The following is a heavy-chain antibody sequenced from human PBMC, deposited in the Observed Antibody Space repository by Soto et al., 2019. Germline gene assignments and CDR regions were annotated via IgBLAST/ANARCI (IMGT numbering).Heavy chain of an antibody. CDR1: GFTFSSYA. V-gene: IGHV3-30-3*01. J-gene: IGHJ6*03. D-gene: IGHD5-12*01. CDR3: ARDSYRGKSGYGSSMDV. CDR2: LSYDGSNK. Sequence: QVQLVESGGGVVQPGRSLRLSCAASGFTFSSYAMHWVRQAPGKGLEWEAVLSYDGSNKYYADPVKGRFTISRDKSKNTVYLNIDRVPAEDTAVSYCARDSYRGKSGYGSSMDVWGKGTTVTFSS.